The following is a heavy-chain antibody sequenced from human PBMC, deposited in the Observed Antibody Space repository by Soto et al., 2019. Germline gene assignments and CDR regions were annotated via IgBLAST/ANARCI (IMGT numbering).Heavy chain of an antibody. CDR2: IYSGGST. V-gene: IGHV3-53*01. CDR1: GFTVSSNY. CDR3: ASLTYYYDSSGYPGAFDT. D-gene: IGHD3-22*01. J-gene: IGHJ3*02. Sequence: GGSLRLSCAASGFTVSSNYMSWVRQAPGKGLEWVSVIYSGGSTYYADSVKGRFTISRDNSKNTLYLQMNSLRAEDTAVYYCASLTYYYDSSGYPGAFDTWGQGTMVTVSS.